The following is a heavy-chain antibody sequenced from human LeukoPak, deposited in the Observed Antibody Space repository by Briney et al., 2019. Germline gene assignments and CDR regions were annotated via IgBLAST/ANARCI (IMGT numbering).Heavy chain of an antibody. J-gene: IGHJ4*02. CDR2: IKQDGSEK. CDR3: ARDSTGYGYEEWY. CDR1: GFTFSTYG. D-gene: IGHD5-18*01. Sequence: GGSLRLSCAASGFTFSTYGMSWVRQAPGKGLEWVANIKQDGSEKNYVDSVKGRFTISRDNAKNSVYLQMNSLRAEDTALYYCARDSTGYGYEEWYWGQGTLVTVSS. V-gene: IGHV3-7*01.